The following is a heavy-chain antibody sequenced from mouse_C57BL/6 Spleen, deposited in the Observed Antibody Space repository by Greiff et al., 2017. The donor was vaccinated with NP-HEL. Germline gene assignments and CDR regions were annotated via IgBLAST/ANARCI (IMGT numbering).Heavy chain of an antibody. CDR2: IYPSDSET. D-gene: IGHD1-1*01. CDR3: ARSTTVVATDFDY. J-gene: IGHJ2*01. V-gene: IGHV1-61*01. CDR1: GYTFTSYW. Sequence: VQLQQPGAELVRPGSSVKLSCKASGYTFTSYWMDWVKQRPGQGLEWIGNIYPSDSETHYNQKFKDKATLTVDKSSSTAYMQLSSLTSEDSAVYYCARSTTVVATDFDYWGQGTTLTVSS.